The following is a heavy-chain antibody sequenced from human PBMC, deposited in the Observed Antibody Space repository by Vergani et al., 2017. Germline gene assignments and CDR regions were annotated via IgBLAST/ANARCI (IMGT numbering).Heavy chain of an antibody. Sequence: EAQLVESGGGLVQPGGSLRLSCVASESTFSDHYMDWVRQAPGMGLEWVGRIRSKASGYTTEYAASVKGRFTISRDDSMNSLYLQMNSLKTEDTAIYYCTDITWIRGGSYWGQGTLVTVSS. CDR3: TDITWIRGGSY. CDR2: IRSKASGYTT. CDR1: ESTFSDHY. V-gene: IGHV3-72*01. J-gene: IGHJ4*02. D-gene: IGHD3-10*01.